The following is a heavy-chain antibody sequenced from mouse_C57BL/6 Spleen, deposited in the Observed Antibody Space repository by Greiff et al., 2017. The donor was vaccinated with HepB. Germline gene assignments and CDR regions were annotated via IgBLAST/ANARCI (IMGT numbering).Heavy chain of an antibody. CDR1: GYTFTSYW. CDR2: INPSNGGT. V-gene: IGHV1-53*01. CDR3: AIAPYYAMDY. D-gene: IGHD6-1*01. Sequence: QVHVKQSGTELVKPGASVKLSCKASGYTFTSYWMHWVKQRPGQGLEWIGNINPSNGGTNYNEKFKSKATLTVDKSSSTAYMQLSSLTSEDSAVYYCAIAPYYAMDYWGQGTSVTVSS. J-gene: IGHJ4*01.